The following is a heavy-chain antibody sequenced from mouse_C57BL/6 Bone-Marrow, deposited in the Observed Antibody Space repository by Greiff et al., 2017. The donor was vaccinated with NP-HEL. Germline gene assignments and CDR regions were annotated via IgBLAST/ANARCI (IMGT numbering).Heavy chain of an antibody. Sequence: VQGVESGAELVKPGASVKISCKASGYAFSSYWMNWVKQRPGKGLEWIGQIYPGDGDTNYNGKFKGKAKLTADKTSSTAYMQLSSLTSEDSAVYFCARGELHHGFAYWGQGTLVTVSA. CDR1: GYAFSSYW. D-gene: IGHD1-1*01. J-gene: IGHJ3*01. CDR3: ARGELHHGFAY. V-gene: IGHV1-80*01. CDR2: IYPGDGDT.